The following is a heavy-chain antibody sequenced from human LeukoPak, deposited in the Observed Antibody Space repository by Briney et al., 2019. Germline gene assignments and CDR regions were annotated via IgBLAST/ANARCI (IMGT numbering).Heavy chain of an antibody. J-gene: IGHJ5*02. CDR1: GGSISSSSYY. CDR3: AGGGNCRTTNCLLDP. D-gene: IGHD2-2*01. CDR2: IYYSGST. Sequence: PSETLSLTCTVSGGSISSSSYYWGWIRQPPGKGLEWIGSIYYSGSTYYNPSLKSRVTISVDTSKNQFSLKLSSVTAADTAVYYCAGGGNCRTTNCLLDPWGQGTLVTVSS. V-gene: IGHV4-39*01.